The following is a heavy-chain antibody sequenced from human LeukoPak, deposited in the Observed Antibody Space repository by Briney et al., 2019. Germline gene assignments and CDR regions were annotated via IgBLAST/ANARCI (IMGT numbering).Heavy chain of an antibody. CDR1: DDSITMYY. J-gene: IGHJ4*02. CDR2: VDHTGST. Sequence: SETLSLTCSVSDDSITMYYWTWIRQPPGKGLEWIGYVDHTGSTNFNPSLNGRVSISRDTSKNLFSLRLRSVTAADTAVYYCARGEYYYGSGSYYSIVGYFDYWGQGTLVTVSS. D-gene: IGHD3-10*01. CDR3: ARGEYYYGSGSYYSIVGYFDY. V-gene: IGHV4-59*01.